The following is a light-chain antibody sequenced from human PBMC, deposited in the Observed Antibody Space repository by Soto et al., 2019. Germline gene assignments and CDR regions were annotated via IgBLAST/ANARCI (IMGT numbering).Light chain of an antibody. CDR1: QSVSSY. J-gene: IGKJ1*01. CDR3: QQYISQPWA. V-gene: IGKV3D-15*01. Sequence: EIVMTQSPATLSVSVGERATISCRASQSVSSYLAWYQQKPGKAPRLLIYKASSRASGIPARFSGSGSGTEFTLTINSLQPEDFAIYYCQQYISQPWAFGQGTKVDTK. CDR2: KAS.